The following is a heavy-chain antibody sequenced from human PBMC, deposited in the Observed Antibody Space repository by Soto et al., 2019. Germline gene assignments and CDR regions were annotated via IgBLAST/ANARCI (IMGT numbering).Heavy chain of an antibody. CDR1: GYFFAGYW. CDR3: ARQGAAVPTVPLIWFDP. J-gene: IGHJ5*02. CDR2: IYPDNSNT. Sequence: VQLVQSGTEVKKPGESLKISCKGSGYFFAGYWIAWVRQMHGKGLEWMGIIYPDNSNTKYSRSFQGQVTISADKSSSTAYLQWSSLKASDTAIYYCARQGAAVPTVPLIWFDPWGQGTLVTVSS. D-gene: IGHD6-13*01. V-gene: IGHV5-51*01.